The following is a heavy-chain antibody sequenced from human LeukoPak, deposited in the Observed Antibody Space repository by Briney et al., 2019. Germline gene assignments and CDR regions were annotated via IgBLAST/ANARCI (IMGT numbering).Heavy chain of an antibody. J-gene: IGHJ4*02. CDR1: GFTFSSYA. CDR2: ISGSGGNT. D-gene: IGHD4-23*01. V-gene: IGHV3-23*01. CDR3: AKDQYGGNPQYYFDY. Sequence: GESLRLSCAASGFTFSSYAMSWVRQAPGKGLDWVSAISGSGGNTYYADSVKGRFTISRDNSKNTLYLQMNSLRAEDTAVYYCAKDQYGGNPQYYFDYWGQGTLVTVSS.